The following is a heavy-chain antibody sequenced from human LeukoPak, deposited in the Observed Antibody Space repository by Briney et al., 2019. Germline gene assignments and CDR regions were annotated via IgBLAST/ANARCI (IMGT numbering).Heavy chain of an antibody. CDR1: GGSISGHY. D-gene: IGHD3-22*01. Sequence: SETLSLTCTVSGGSISGHYWSWIRQPPGKGLGWIGYIYNSGSTNYNPSLKSRVTISVDMSKNQFSLKLTSVTAADTAVYYCAKHLTNAYYDMIWFDPWGQGTLVTVSS. J-gene: IGHJ5*02. CDR3: AKHLTNAYYDMIWFDP. V-gene: IGHV4-59*11. CDR2: IYNSGST.